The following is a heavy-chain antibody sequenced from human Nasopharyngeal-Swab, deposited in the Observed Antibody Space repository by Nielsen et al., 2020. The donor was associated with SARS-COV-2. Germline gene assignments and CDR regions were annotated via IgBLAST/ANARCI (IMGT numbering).Heavy chain of an antibody. Sequence: GESLKISCAASGFTFNTYAMTWVRQAPGKGLVWVSAIGDTGDSTYYADSVKGRFTISRDNSKNTLYLQMNSLRVEDTAVYYCAKDLKRDIWSGYYCYYYYLDVWGKGTTVTVSS. V-gene: IGHV3-23*01. J-gene: IGHJ6*03. D-gene: IGHD3-3*01. CDR1: GFTFNTYA. CDR3: AKDLKRDIWSGYYCYYYYLDV. CDR2: IGDTGDST.